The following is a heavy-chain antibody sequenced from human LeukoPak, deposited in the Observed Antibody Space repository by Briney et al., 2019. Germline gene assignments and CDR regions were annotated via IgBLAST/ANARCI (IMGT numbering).Heavy chain of an antibody. D-gene: IGHD6-19*01. Sequence: ASVTVSFKASVYTFTSCDINWVRQATGQGREGMGWMNPNSGNTGYGQSFQGRITMTRDISIGTAYMELSNLTSEDTAIYYCTRGSSGRRDNWGQGTLVTVSA. CDR3: TRGSSGRRDN. V-gene: IGHV1-8*01. CDR2: MNPNSGNT. CDR1: VYTFTSCD. J-gene: IGHJ4*02.